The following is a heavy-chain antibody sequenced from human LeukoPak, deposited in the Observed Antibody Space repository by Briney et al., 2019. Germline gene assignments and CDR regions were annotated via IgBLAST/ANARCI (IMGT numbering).Heavy chain of an antibody. D-gene: IGHD6-19*01. CDR2: IYYSGST. CDR3: ARRRPYSSGWYG. V-gene: IGHV4-39*01. CDR1: GGSISSSSYY. Sequence: SETLSLTCTVSGGSISSSSYYWGWIRHPPGKGLEWIGSIYYSGSTYYNPSLKSRVTISVDTSKNQFSLKLSSVTAADTAVYYCARRRPYSSGWYGWGQGTLVTVSS. J-gene: IGHJ4*02.